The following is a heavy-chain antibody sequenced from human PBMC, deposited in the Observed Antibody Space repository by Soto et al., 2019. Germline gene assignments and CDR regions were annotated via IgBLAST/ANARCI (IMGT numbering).Heavy chain of an antibody. Sequence: SETLSLSCTVSGGSISSYYWSWIRQPPGKGLEWIGYIYNSGSTNYNPSLKSRVTISVDTSKNQFSLKLSSVTAADTAVYYCAMGGYSYAGYYYHGLDVWGQGTTVTVSS. CDR1: GGSISSYY. CDR3: AMGGYSYAGYYYHGLDV. J-gene: IGHJ6*02. D-gene: IGHD5-18*01. CDR2: IYNSGST. V-gene: IGHV4-59*01.